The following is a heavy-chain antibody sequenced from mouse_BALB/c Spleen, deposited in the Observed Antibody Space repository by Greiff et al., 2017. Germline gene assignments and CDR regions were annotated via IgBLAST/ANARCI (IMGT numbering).Heavy chain of an antibody. D-gene: IGHD1-1*01. CDR3: AREGVVAKGFAY. Sequence: QVQLQQSGAELAKPGASVKMSCNASGYTFTSYWMHWVKQRPGQGLEWIGYINPSTGYTEYNQKFKDKATLTADKSSSTAYMQLSSLTSEDSAVYYCAREGVVAKGFAYWGQGTLVTVSA. CDR2: INPSTGYT. V-gene: IGHV1-7*01. J-gene: IGHJ3*01. CDR1: GYTFTSYW.